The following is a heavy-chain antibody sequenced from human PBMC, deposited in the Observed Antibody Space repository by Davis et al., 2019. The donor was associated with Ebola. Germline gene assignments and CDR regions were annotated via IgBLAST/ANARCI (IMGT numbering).Heavy chain of an antibody. Sequence: GESLKISCAASGFTFNSYAMSWVRQAPGRGLEWVAGIRDSGDRRYYTDSVKGRFTISRDNSKNTLYLQMNSLRAEDTAVYYCARDLTPLWFGEPTGGFDYWGQGTLVTVSS. J-gene: IGHJ4*02. CDR2: IRDSGDRR. D-gene: IGHD3-10*01. V-gene: IGHV3-23*01. CDR1: GFTFNSYA. CDR3: ARDLTPLWFGEPTGGFDY.